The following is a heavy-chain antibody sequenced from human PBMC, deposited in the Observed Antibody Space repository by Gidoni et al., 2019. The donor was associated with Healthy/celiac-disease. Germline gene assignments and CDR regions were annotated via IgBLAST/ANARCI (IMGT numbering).Heavy chain of an antibody. CDR3: AREGVCPAGAGGYSSSCHRFDY. CDR2: ISYDGSNK. D-gene: IGHD6-13*01. Sequence: QVQLVESGGGVVQPGRSLSLSCTASGFTFSSYAMHWVRQAQGKGLEWVAVISYDGSNKYYADSVKGRFTISRDNSKNTLYLQMNSLRAEDTAVYYCAREGVCPAGAGGYSSSCHRFDYWGQGTLVTVSS. V-gene: IGHV3-30-3*01. J-gene: IGHJ4*02. CDR1: GFTFSSYA.